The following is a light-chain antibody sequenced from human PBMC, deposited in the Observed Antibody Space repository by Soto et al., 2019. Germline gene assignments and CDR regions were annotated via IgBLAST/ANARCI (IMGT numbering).Light chain of an antibody. CDR1: QDISRC. CDR3: QQANSLPYT. V-gene: IGKV1-12*01. J-gene: IGKJ2*01. CDR2: GAS. Sequence: DIQMTPSPSSVSASVGDRVTIACGASQDISRCLAWYQQKPGKAPRLLIHGASILHSGVPSRFSGSESGTDFTLTIGSLQPEDFATYYCQQANSLPYTFGQGNKLEIK.